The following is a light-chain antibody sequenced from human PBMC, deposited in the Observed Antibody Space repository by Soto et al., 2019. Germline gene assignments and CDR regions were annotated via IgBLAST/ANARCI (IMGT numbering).Light chain of an antibody. CDR1: SSNIGAHYD. V-gene: IGLV1-40*01. CDR2: GNS. CDR3: QSYDSSLSGNVV. Sequence: QSVLTQPPSVSGAPGQRVTISCTGSSSNIGAHYDVHWYQQLPGTAPKLLIYGNSNRPSGVPDRFSGSKSGTSAFLAITGLQAEDEADYYCQSYDSSLSGNVVFGGGTQLTVL. J-gene: IGLJ2*01.